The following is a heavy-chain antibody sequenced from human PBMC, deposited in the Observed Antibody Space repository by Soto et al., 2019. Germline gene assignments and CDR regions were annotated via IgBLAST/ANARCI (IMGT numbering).Heavy chain of an antibody. V-gene: IGHV1-3*01. CDR2: ISAYDDKT. Sequence: GASVKVSCKASGYTFTSYAMHWVRQAPGQRLEWMGWISAYDDKTIYSQKFQGRVTLTADTSTTTAYMELRGLGSDDTAVYYCARDRLIAVTGLLRNWGQGTLVTVSS. CDR3: ARDRLIAVTGLLRN. J-gene: IGHJ4*02. D-gene: IGHD6-19*01. CDR1: GYTFTSYA.